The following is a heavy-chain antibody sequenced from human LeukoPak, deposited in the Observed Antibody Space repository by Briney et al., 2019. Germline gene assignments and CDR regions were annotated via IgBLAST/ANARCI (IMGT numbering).Heavy chain of an antibody. CDR2: IWYDGSNK. CDR3: AKAPSTVLFDY. Sequence: PGRSLRLSCAASGFTFSSYGMHWVRQAPGKGLEWVAVIWYDGSNKYYADSVKGRFTISRDNSKNTLYLQMNSLRAEDTAVYYCAKAPSTVLFDYWGQGTLVTVSS. CDR1: GFTFSSYG. D-gene: IGHD4-17*01. J-gene: IGHJ4*02. V-gene: IGHV3-33*06.